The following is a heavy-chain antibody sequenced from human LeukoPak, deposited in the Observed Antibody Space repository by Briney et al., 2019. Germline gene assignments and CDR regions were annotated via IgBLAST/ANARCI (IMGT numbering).Heavy chain of an antibody. CDR2: ISWDSDLK. CDR3: AKDLCDIVATIKDY. V-gene: IGHV3-9*01. CDR1: GFLFADYA. D-gene: IGHD5-12*01. Sequence: GGSLRLSCAASGFLFADYAMHWVRQAPGKGLEWVSGISWDSDLKDYADSVKGRFTISRDNARNSLHLQMNSLRAEDTAVYYCAKDLCDIVATIKDYWGQGTLVTVSS. J-gene: IGHJ4*02.